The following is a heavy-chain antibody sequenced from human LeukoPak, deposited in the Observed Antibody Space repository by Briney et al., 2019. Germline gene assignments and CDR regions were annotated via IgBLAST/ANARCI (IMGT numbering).Heavy chain of an antibody. CDR2: IYPGYSDT. CDR3: ASADSNSGYDPFDY. J-gene: IGHJ4*02. V-gene: IGHV5-51*01. D-gene: IGHD5-12*01. Sequence: GEYLKISCKGSGYSFTSYWIGWVRQMPGKGLEWMGIIYPGYSDTRYSPSFQGQVTISADKSISTAYLQWSSLKASDTAMYYCASADSNSGYDPFDYWGQGTLVTVSS. CDR1: GYSFTSYW.